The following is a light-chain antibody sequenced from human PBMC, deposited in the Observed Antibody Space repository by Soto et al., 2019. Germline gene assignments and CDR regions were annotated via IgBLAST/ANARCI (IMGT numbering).Light chain of an antibody. Sequence: EIVMTQSPATLSVSPGERATLSCRASQSVRNNLAWYQQKPGQAPRLLIYGASTRATGIPARFSGSGSGTDFTLTISRLEPEDFAVYYCQQYGSSLITFGQGTRLEIK. J-gene: IGKJ5*01. CDR2: GAS. CDR3: QQYGSSLIT. V-gene: IGKV3-15*01. CDR1: QSVRNN.